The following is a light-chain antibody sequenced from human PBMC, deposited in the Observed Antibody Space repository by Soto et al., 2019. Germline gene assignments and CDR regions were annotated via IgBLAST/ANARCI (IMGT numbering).Light chain of an antibody. CDR1: QSISSW. Sequence: DIQMTQSPSTLSASVGDRVTITCRASQSISSWLAWYQQKPGKAPKLLIYDASSLESGVPSRFSGRGSGTDFTLTISSLQPDDFATYYCQQYNSYSGTFGQGTKVEIK. V-gene: IGKV1-5*01. CDR3: QQYNSYSGT. CDR2: DAS. J-gene: IGKJ1*01.